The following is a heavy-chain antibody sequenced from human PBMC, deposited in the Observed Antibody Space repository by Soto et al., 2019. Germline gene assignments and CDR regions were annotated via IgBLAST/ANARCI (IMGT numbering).Heavy chain of an antibody. CDR2: IYHSGST. CDR1: GGSISSSNW. CDR3: ASDDYGDYYNWFDP. J-gene: IGHJ5*02. D-gene: IGHD4-17*01. Sequence: QVQLQESGPVLVKPSGTLSLTCAVSGGSISSSNWWSWVRQPPGKVLEWSGEIYHSGSTNYNPSLQRRVTLSVAKSKNKFSLKLSSVTAADTAVYYCASDDYGDYYNWFDPWCQGTLVTVSS. V-gene: IGHV4-4*02.